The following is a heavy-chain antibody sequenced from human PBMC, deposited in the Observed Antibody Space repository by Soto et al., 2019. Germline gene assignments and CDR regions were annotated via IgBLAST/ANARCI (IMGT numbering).Heavy chain of an antibody. D-gene: IGHD6-6*01. V-gene: IGHV3-30*18. CDR1: GFTFSSYG. J-gene: IGHJ4*02. Sequence: PGGSLRLSCAASGFTFSSYGMHWVRQAPGKGLEWVAVISYDGSNKYYADSVKGRFTISRDNSKNTLYLQMNSLRAEDTAVYYCAKDLVVAARLKMGAVDYWGQGTLVTVSS. CDR3: AKDLVVAARLKMGAVDY. CDR2: ISYDGSNK.